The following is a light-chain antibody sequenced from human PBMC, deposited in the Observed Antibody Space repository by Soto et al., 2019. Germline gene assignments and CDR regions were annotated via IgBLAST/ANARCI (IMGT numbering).Light chain of an antibody. V-gene: IGKV3-20*01. CDR1: QSVSSAL. CDR3: QQYGRSPLT. J-gene: IGKJ4*01. CDR2: ATS. Sequence: EIVLTQSPDTLSLSPGGRATLSCRASQSVSSALLAWYQQKPGQAPRLLIYATSNRATGIPDRFSGSGSGTDFTLSISRLEPEEFAVYYCQQYGRSPLTFGGGTKVEIK.